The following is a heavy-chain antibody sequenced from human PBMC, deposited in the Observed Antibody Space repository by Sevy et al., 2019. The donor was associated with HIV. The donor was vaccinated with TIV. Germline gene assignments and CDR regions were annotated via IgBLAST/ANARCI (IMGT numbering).Heavy chain of an antibody. J-gene: IGHJ6*02. CDR2: INPSGGST. V-gene: IGHV1-46*01. Sequence: ASVKVSCKASGYTFTSYYIHWVRQAPRQGLEWIGIINPSGGSTSYAQKFQGRVTMTRDTSTSTVYMEMSSLRSGDTAVYYCARGGGVVVGATVSGMDVWGQGTTVTVSS. D-gene: IGHD2-15*01. CDR1: GYTFTSYY. CDR3: ARGGGVVVGATVSGMDV.